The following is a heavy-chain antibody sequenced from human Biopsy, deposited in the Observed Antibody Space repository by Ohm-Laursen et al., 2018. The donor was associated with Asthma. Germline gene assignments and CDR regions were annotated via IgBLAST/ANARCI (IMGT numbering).Heavy chain of an antibody. D-gene: IGHD4-17*01. CDR2: FNSDGSST. V-gene: IGHV3-74*01. J-gene: IGHJ5*02. Sequence: GSLRLSCTASGFTFSSYWIHWVCQAPGKGLGWVSRFNSDGSSTSYADSVKGRFTISRDNAKNTLYLQMNSLRAEDTAVYYCARVAYGDLTCFDPWGQGTLVTVSS. CDR1: GFTFSSYW. CDR3: ARVAYGDLTCFDP.